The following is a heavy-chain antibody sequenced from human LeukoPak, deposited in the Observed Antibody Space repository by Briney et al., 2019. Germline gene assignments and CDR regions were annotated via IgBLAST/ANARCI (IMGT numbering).Heavy chain of an antibody. CDR3: AADYDTDGPPDY. V-gene: IGHV1-58*02. Sequence: AASVKVSCKASGFTFTSSAMQWVRQARGQRLEWIGWVVVGSGNTNYAQKFQERVTITRDMSTSTAYMELSSLRSEDTAVYYCAADYDTDGPPDYWGQGTLVTVSS. CDR1: GFTFTSSA. J-gene: IGHJ4*02. CDR2: VVVGSGNT. D-gene: IGHD3-9*01.